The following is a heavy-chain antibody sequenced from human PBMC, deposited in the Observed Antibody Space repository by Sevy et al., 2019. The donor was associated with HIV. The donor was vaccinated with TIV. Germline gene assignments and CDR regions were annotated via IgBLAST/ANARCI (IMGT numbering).Heavy chain of an antibody. D-gene: IGHD2-21*01. V-gene: IGHV3-7*04. Sequence: GGSLRLSCAASGFTFSPYWMTWVRQAPGKGLEWVANIKPDGSDKYYVDSVEGRFTISRDNAKNSLYLQMKSLRADDTAMYDYARGVRLDCWGQGALVTVSS. CDR3: ARGVRLDC. CDR1: GFTFSPYW. CDR2: IKPDGSDK. J-gene: IGHJ4*02.